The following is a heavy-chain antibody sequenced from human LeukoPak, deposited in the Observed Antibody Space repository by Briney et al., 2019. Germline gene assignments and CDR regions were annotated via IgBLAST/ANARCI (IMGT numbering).Heavy chain of an antibody. D-gene: IGHD3-22*01. CDR3: ARTVVVINRYYYYYMDV. J-gene: IGHJ6*03. V-gene: IGHV4-59*01. CDR1: GGSISSYY. CDR2: IYYSGST. Sequence: PSETLSLTCTVSGGSISSYYWSWIRQPPGKGLEWIGYIYYSGSTNYNPSLKSRVTISVDTSKNQFSLKLSSVTAADTAVYYCARTVVVINRYYYYYMDVWGKGTTVTVSS.